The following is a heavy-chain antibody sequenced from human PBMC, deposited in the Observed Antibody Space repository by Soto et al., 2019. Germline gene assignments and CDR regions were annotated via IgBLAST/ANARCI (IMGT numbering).Heavy chain of an antibody. CDR3: ARVVGSGTYYNQYNWFDP. D-gene: IGHD3-10*01. CDR1: GYTFTNYG. V-gene: IGHV1-18*01. J-gene: IGHJ5*02. CDR2: INTYNGNT. Sequence: ASVKVSCEASGYTFTNYGISWVRQAPGQGLEWMGWINTYNGNTNHAQKLQGRVTMTTDTSTSTAYMELRSLRSDDTAVYYCARVVGSGTYYNQYNWFDPWGQGTLVTVSS.